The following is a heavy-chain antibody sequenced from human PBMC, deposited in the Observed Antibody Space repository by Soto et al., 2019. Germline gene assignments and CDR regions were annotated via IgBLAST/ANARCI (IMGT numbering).Heavy chain of an antibody. V-gene: IGHV4-34*01. J-gene: IGHJ4*02. CDR3: ASFRRYCSSTSCYLLDKYYFDY. Sequence: SETLSLTCAVYGGSFSGYYWSWIRQPPGRGLEWIGEINHSGSTNYNPSLKSRVTISVDTSKNQFSLKLSSVTAADTAVYYCASFRRYCSSTSCYLLDKYYFDYWGQGTLVTVSS. CDR1: GGSFSGYY. CDR2: INHSGST. D-gene: IGHD2-2*01.